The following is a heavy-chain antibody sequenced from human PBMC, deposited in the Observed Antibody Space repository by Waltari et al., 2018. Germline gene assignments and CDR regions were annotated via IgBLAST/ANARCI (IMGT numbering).Heavy chain of an antibody. V-gene: IGHV4-39*02. D-gene: IGHD5-12*01. CDR3: ARDGRDGYNYEDAFDI. Sequence: QLQLQESGPGLVKPSETLSLTCTVSGGSIRSSSYYWGWIRQPPGKGLEWIGSIYYSGSTYYNPSLKSRVTISVDTSKNQFSLKLSSVTAADTAVYYCARDGRDGYNYEDAFDIWGQGTMVTVSS. CDR2: IYYSGST. CDR1: GGSIRSSSYY. J-gene: IGHJ3*02.